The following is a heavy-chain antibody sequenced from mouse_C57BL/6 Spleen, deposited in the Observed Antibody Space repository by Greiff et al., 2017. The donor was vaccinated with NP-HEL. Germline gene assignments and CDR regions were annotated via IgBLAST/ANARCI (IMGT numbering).Heavy chain of an antibody. D-gene: IGHD2-3*01. J-gene: IGHJ1*03. CDR2: IWSGGST. CDR3: ARFDGYSYWYFDV. Sequence: QVQLQQSGPGLVQPSQSLSITCTVSGFSLTSYGVHWVRQSPGKGLEWLGAIWSGGSTDYNAAFISRLSISKDNSKSQVFFKMNSLQADDTAIYYCARFDGYSYWYFDVWGTGTTVTVSS. V-gene: IGHV2-2*01. CDR1: GFSLTSYG.